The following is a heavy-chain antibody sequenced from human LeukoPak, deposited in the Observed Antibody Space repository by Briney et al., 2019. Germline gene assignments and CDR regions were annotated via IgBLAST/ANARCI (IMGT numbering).Heavy chain of an antibody. CDR2: IWYDGSNK. Sequence: GRSLRLSWAASGFTFSSYGMHWVRQAPGKGLEWVAVIWYDGSNKYYADSVKGRFTISGDNSKNTLYLQMSSLRADDTAVYYCVRGTGYWGQGTLVTVSS. J-gene: IGHJ4*02. CDR3: VRGTGY. V-gene: IGHV3-33*01. CDR1: GFTFSSYG.